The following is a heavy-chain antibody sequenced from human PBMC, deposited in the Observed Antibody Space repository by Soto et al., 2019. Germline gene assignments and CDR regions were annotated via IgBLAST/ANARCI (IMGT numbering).Heavy chain of an antibody. CDR3: ARDAAAGGVFFDY. CDR1: GFTFSSYA. J-gene: IGHJ4*02. CDR2: ISYDGSNK. D-gene: IGHD2-15*01. Sequence: HPGGSLRLSCAASGFTFSSYAMHWVRQAPGKGLEWVAVISYDGSNKYYADSVKGRFTISRDNSKNTLYLQMNSLRAEDTAVYYCARDAAAGGVFFDYWGQGTLVTVSS. V-gene: IGHV3-30-3*01.